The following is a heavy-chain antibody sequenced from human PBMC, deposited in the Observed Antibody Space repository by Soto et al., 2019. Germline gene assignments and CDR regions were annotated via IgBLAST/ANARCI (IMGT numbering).Heavy chain of an antibody. CDR2: IYYSGST. CDR1: GGSISSSSYY. Sequence: SETLSLTCTVSGGSISSSSYYWGWIRQPPGKGLEWIGSIYYSGSTYYNPSLKSRVTISVDTSKNQFSLKLSSVTAADTAVYYCARSSIVVVVAGFSRVSWFDPWGQGTLVTVSS. J-gene: IGHJ5*02. D-gene: IGHD2-15*01. CDR3: ARSSIVVVVAGFSRVSWFDP. V-gene: IGHV4-39*01.